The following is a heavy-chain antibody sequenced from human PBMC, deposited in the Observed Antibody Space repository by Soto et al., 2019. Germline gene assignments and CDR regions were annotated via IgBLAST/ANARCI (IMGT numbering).Heavy chain of an antibody. CDR2: ISCAGTST. CDR3: ARAPGHDGNEYYTFDS. CDR1: GFTLSSYA. D-gene: IGHD3-3*01. Sequence: PGGSLRLSCAASGFTLSSYAIHWVRQAPGKGLEWVAVISCAGTSTYYADSVRGRFTISRDNSKDTVYLQLNSLRTEDTAVYHCARAPGHDGNEYYTFDSWRQGTLVTVSS. V-gene: IGHV3-30-3*01. J-gene: IGHJ4*02.